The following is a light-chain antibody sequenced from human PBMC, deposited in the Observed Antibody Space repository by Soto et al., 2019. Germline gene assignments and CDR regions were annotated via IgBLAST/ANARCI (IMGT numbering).Light chain of an antibody. J-gene: IGLJ2*01. Sequence: QSALTQPASVSGSPGQSITIFCTGTSSDVGGYKYVSWYQQHPGKAPKLMIYDVSNRPSGVSNRFSGSKSGSTASLTISGLQAEDEADYFCSSYTSTNTLIFGGGTKLTVL. V-gene: IGLV2-14*01. CDR2: DVS. CDR3: SSYTSTNTLI. CDR1: SSDVGGYKY.